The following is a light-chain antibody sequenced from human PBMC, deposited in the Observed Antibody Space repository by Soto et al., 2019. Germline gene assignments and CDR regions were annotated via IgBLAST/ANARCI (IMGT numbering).Light chain of an antibody. CDR2: KAS. V-gene: IGKV1-5*03. Sequence: DIQMTHSPATLAASVGCRFTITCRASQSISSWLAWYQQKPGKAPKLLIYKASTLKSGVPSRLSGSGYGTEFTLTISSMKHDDFETYYCQQYNSYLWTFGHGTQVDIK. CDR3: QQYNSYLWT. CDR1: QSISSW. J-gene: IGKJ1*01.